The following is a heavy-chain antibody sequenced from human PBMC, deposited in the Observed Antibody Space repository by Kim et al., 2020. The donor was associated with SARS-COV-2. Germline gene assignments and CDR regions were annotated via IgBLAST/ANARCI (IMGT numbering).Heavy chain of an antibody. CDR2: ISYDGSNK. D-gene: IGHD3-3*01. J-gene: IGHJ5*02. V-gene: IGHV3-30*18. CDR1: GFTFSSYG. Sequence: GGSLRLSCAASGFTFSSYGMHWVRQAPGKGLEWVAVISYDGSNKYYADSVKGRFTISRDNSKNTLYLQMNSLRAEDTAVYYCAKRVEWNWFDPWGQGTLVTVSS. CDR3: AKRVEWNWFDP.